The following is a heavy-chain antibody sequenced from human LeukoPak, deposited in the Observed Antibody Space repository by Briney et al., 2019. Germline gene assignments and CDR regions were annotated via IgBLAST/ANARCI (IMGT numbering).Heavy chain of an antibody. CDR3: ARDPHCSGGSCYDFFDY. J-gene: IGHJ4*02. CDR1: GFTVSSNY. Sequence: PGGSLRLSCAASGFTVSSNYMSWVRQAPGKGLEWVSVIYSGGSTYYADSVKGRFTISRDNSKNTLYLQMNSLRAEDTAVYYCARDPHCSGGSCYDFFDYWGQGTLVTVSS. D-gene: IGHD2-15*01. CDR2: IYSGGST. V-gene: IGHV3-66*01.